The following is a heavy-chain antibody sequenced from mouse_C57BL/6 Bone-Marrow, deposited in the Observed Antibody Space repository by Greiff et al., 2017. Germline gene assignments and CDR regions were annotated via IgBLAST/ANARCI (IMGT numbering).Heavy chain of an antibody. CDR2: INPYNGGT. CDR3: ARSMVRKGFDY. V-gene: IGHV1-19*01. D-gene: IGHD2-3*01. CDR1: GYTFTDYY. J-gene: IGHJ2*01. Sequence: VQLQQSEPVLVKPGASVKMSCKASGYTFTDYYMNWVKQSHGKSLEWIGVINPYNGGTSYNQKFKGKATLTVDKSSSTAYMELNSLTSEDSAVYYCARSMVRKGFDYWGQGTTLTVSS.